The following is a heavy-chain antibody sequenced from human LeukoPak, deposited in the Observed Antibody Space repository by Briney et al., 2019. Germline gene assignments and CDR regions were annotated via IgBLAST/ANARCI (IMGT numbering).Heavy chain of an antibody. CDR1: GFTFSSYA. V-gene: IGHV3-23*01. CDR2: ISGSAYST. D-gene: IGHD5-24*01. CDR3: AKDSRWLDLNFDY. Sequence: GGSLRLSCAASGFTFSSYAMTWVRQAPGKGLEWISAISGSAYSTSYADSVKGRFTISRDNSKNTLYLQMNSLRAEDTAVYYCAKDSRWLDLNFDYWGQGTLVTVSS. J-gene: IGHJ4*02.